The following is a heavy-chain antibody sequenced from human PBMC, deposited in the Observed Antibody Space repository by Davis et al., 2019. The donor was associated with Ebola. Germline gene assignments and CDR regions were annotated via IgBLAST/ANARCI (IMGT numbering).Heavy chain of an antibody. J-gene: IGHJ3*02. V-gene: IGHV1-46*01. Sequence: ASVKVSCKASGYRFTSYYMHWVRQAPGQGLEWMGIINPLTGGTSYAQNFQVRVNMTRDTSTSTVYMELSSLRSEATAVYYCAREGGRYYDSSGYVFDIWGQGTMVKVSS. D-gene: IGHD3-22*01. CDR1: GYRFTSYY. CDR2: INPLTGGT. CDR3: AREGGRYYDSSGYVFDI.